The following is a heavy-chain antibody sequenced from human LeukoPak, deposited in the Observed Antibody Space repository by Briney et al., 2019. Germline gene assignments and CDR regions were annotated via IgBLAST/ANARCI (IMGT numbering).Heavy chain of an antibody. D-gene: IGHD6-19*01. V-gene: IGHV1-3*01. Sequence: ASGKVSCKASGYTFTSYAMHWVRQAPGQRLEWMGWINAGNGNTKYSQKFQGRVTITRDTSASTAYMELSSLRSEDTAVYYCARGYSSGWYQGGFDYWGQGTLVTVSS. J-gene: IGHJ4*02. CDR2: INAGNGNT. CDR1: GYTFTSYA. CDR3: ARGYSSGWYQGGFDY.